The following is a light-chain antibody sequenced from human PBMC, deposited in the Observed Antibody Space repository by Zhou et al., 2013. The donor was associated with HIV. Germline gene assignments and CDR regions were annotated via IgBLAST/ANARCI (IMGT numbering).Light chain of an antibody. CDR1: QSIGSY. J-gene: IGKJ5*01. Sequence: DIQMTQSPSSLSASIGDRVTISCRASQSIGSYLNWYQHKPGKAPQLLIYSTSSLQSGVPSRFSGSGSGTDFTLTITSLQPEDFATYYCQQSYSNPPTFGHGTRLEI. V-gene: IGKV1-39*01. CDR3: QQSYSNPPT. CDR2: STS.